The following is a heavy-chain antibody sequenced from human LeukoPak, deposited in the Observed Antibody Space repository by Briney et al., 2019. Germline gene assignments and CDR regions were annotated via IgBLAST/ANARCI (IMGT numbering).Heavy chain of an antibody. Sequence: SVKVSCKASGGTFSSYAISWVRQAPGQGLEWMGGIIPIFGTANYAQKFQGRVTITTDESTSTAYMELSSLRSEDTAVYYCARNSHCGGDCYSSVFHYWGQGTLVTVSS. D-gene: IGHD2-21*02. CDR2: IIPIFGTA. V-gene: IGHV1-69*05. CDR1: GGTFSSYA. CDR3: ARNSHCGGDCYSSVFHY. J-gene: IGHJ4*02.